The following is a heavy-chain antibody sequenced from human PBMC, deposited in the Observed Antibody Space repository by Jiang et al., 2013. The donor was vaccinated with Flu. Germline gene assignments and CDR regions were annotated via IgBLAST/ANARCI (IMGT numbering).Heavy chain of an antibody. J-gene: IGHJ6*02. D-gene: IGHD5-24*01. CDR3: ARRRDGYKYYYGMDV. V-gene: IGHV4-39*01. Sequence: RVTISVDTSKNQFSLKLSSVTAADTAVYYCARRRDGYKYYYGMDVWGQGTTVTVSS.